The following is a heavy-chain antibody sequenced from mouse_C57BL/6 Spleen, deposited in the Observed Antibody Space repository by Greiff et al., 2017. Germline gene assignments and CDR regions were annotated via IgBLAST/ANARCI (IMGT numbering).Heavy chain of an antibody. V-gene: IGHV5-16*01. CDR1: GFTFSDYY. CDR3: ARGAYFDY. Sequence: DVTLVESEGGLVQPGSSMKLSCTASGFTFSDYYMAWVRQVPEKGLEWVANINYDGSSTYYLDSLKSRFIISRDNAKNILYLQMSRLKSEDTATYYCARGAYFDYWGQGTTLTVSS. CDR2: INYDGSST. J-gene: IGHJ2*01. D-gene: IGHD3-1*01.